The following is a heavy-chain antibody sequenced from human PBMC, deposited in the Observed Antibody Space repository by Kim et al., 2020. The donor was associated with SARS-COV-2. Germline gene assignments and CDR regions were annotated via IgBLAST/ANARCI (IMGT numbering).Heavy chain of an antibody. CDR3: GRGGAAAGLGWYCDN. Sequence: ASVKVSCKASGYTFTSYGISGVRQAPGQGLEWMGGISAYNGNTNYAQKLHGRVTMTTDTSTSTAYMELRSLRSDDTAVYYCGRGGAAAGLGWYCDNWGQGTLVTVSS. CDR2: ISAYNGNT. D-gene: IGHD6-13*01. J-gene: IGHJ4*02. V-gene: IGHV1-18*01. CDR1: GYTFTSYG.